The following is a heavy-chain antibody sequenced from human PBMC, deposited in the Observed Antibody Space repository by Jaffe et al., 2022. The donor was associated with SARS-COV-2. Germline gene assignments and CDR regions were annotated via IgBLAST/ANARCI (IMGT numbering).Heavy chain of an antibody. Sequence: QVQLVESGGGLVKPGGSLRLSCAASGFTFSDYYMSWIRQAPGKGLEWVSYISSSGSTIYYADSVKGRFTISRDNAKNSLYLQMNSLRAEDTAVYYCARDLSYDSSGWGQDRDAFDIWGQGTMVTVSS. V-gene: IGHV3-11*01. CDR2: ISSSGSTI. CDR3: ARDLSYDSSGWGQDRDAFDI. D-gene: IGHD3-22*01. J-gene: IGHJ3*02. CDR1: GFTFSDYY.